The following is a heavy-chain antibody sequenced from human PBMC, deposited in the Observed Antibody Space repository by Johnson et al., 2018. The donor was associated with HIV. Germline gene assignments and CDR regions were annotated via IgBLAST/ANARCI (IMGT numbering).Heavy chain of an antibody. Sequence: EVQLVESGGGLVKPGGSLRLSCAASGFTFSNAWMNWVRQAPGKGLEWVGHIKSKTGGGTTDYAAPVKGRFTISRDNSKNTVYLQMSGLRVEDTAVYYCAKGLYYGGSGDYAVDMWGQGTMVTVSS. V-gene: IGHV3-15*01. CDR1: GFTFSNAW. CDR3: AKGLYYGGSGDYAVDM. CDR2: IKSKTGGGTT. D-gene: IGHD2-21*01. J-gene: IGHJ3*02.